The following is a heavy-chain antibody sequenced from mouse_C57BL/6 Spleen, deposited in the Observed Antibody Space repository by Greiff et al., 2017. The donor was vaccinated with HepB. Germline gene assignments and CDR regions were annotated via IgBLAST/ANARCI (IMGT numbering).Heavy chain of an antibody. D-gene: IGHD2-1*01. CDR2: IDPSDSYT. Sequence: QVQLQQPGAELVKPGASVKLSCKASGYTFTSYWMQWVKQRPGQGLEWIGEIDPSDSYTNYNQKFKGKATLTVDTSSSTAYMQLSSLTSEDSAVYYCARREGGGNFETLYFDYWGQGTTLTVSS. CDR1: GYTFTSYW. V-gene: IGHV1-50*01. CDR3: ARREGGGNFETLYFDY. J-gene: IGHJ2*01.